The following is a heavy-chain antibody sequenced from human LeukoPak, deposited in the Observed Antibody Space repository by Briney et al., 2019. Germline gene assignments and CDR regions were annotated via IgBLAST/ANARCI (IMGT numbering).Heavy chain of an antibody. V-gene: IGHV4-39*07. CDR2: IYYSGST. Sequence: SETLSLTCTVSGGSISSSSYYWGWIRQPPGKGLEWIGSIYYSGSTYYNPSLKSRVTISVDTSKNQFSLKLSSVTAADTAVYYCAKSYSSSLYYFDYWGQGALVTVSS. CDR3: AKSYSSSLYYFDY. D-gene: IGHD6-6*01. J-gene: IGHJ4*02. CDR1: GGSISSSSYY.